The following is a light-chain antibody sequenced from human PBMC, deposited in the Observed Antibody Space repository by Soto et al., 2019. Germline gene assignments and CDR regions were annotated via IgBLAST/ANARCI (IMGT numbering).Light chain of an antibody. J-gene: IGLJ2*01. V-gene: IGLV2-14*01. Sequence: QSVLTQPASVSGSPGQSISISCTGTSSDIGAYNYVSWYQQHPGKAPKLIIFEVNNRPSGVSNRFSGSKSGNTASLTISGLQFEDEADYHCSSYTGGRTYWIFGGGTKLTVL. CDR2: EVN. CDR3: SSYTGGRTYWI. CDR1: SSDIGAYNY.